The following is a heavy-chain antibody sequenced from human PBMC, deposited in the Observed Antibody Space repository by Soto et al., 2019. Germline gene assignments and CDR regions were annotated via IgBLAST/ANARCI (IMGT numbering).Heavy chain of an antibody. Sequence: GASVKVSCKASGYTFTSYGISWVRQAPGQGLEWMGWISAYNGNTNYAQKLQGRVTMTTDTSTSTAYMELRSLRSDDTAVYYCARDIVVVVAASPSGHDAFDIWGQGTMVTVSS. CDR2: ISAYNGNT. CDR1: GYTFTSYG. J-gene: IGHJ3*02. CDR3: ARDIVVVVAASPSGHDAFDI. D-gene: IGHD2-15*01. V-gene: IGHV1-18*01.